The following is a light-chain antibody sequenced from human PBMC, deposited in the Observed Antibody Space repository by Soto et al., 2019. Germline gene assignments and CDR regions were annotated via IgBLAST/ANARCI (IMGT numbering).Light chain of an antibody. CDR3: QQYYAPPHT. J-gene: IGKJ2*01. Sequence: DIVMTQSPDSLAVSLGERATVNCKSSQTVLYSPNNNNYLAGYQQKPGQPPKLLIYWASTRESGVPDRFTGSGSGTDFTLTINNLQAEDVELYYCQQYYAPPHTFGQGT. V-gene: IGKV4-1*01. CDR2: WAS. CDR1: QTVLYSPNNNNY.